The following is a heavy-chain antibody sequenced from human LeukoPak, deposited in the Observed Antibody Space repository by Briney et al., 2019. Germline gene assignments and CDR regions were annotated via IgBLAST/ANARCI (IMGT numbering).Heavy chain of an antibody. V-gene: IGHV4-59*01. J-gene: IGHJ4*02. CDR2: IYYSGST. Sequence: PSETLSLTCTVSGGSISSYYWNWIRQPPGKGLEWIGYIYYSGSTNYNPSLKSRLTITVHTSKNQFSLKLSSVTAADTAVYYCARGGSGSYYSHWGQGTLVTVSS. CDR3: ARGGSGSYYSH. D-gene: IGHD3-10*01. CDR1: GGSISSYY.